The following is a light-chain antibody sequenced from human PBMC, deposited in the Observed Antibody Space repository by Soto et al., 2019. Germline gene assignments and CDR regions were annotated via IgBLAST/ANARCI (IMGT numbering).Light chain of an antibody. CDR3: QQSYTTPYT. CDR1: QSISNF. CDR2: AAS. Sequence: DIQMTQSPSSLSASVGDRVTITCRASQSISNFLNWYQQKPGKAPELLIYAASSLHSGVPSRFSGSGSGTNFTLTISSLQPEDFATYSCQQSYTTPYTFGQGTKLRSN. J-gene: IGKJ2*01. V-gene: IGKV1-39*01.